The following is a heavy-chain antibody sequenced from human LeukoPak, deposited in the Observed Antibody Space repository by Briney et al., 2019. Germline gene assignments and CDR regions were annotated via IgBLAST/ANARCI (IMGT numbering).Heavy chain of an antibody. V-gene: IGHV4-34*01. D-gene: IGHD3-10*01. Sequence: PSETLSLTCAVYGGSFSGYYWSWIRQPPGKGLEWIGEINHSGGTNYNPSLKSRVTISVDTSKNQFSLKLSSVTAADTAVYYCARSPNYGSAKLLFERLVTMDVWGQGTTVTVSS. CDR1: GGSFSGYY. J-gene: IGHJ6*02. CDR2: INHSGGT. CDR3: ARSPNYGSAKLLFERLVTMDV.